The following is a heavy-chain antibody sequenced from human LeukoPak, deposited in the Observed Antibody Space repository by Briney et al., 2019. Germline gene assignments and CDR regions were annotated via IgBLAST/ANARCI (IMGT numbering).Heavy chain of an antibody. D-gene: IGHD6-13*01. CDR3: TAAAANYYYYYMDV. J-gene: IGHJ6*03. V-gene: IGHV4-61*02. CDR1: GGSISTDNYY. CDR2: IYTGGTP. Sequence: PSETLSLTCTVSGGSISTDNYYWSWIRQPAGKGLEWIGRIYTGGTPNYNPSLKSRVTISVDTSKNQFSLKLSSVTAADTAVYYSTAAAANYYYYYMDVWGKGTTVTVSS.